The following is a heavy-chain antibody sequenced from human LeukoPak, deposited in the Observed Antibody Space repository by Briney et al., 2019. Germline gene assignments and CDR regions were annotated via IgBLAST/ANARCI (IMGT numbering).Heavy chain of an antibody. CDR3: ARDRTMVRGVITYYFDY. CDR1: GFTFSSYA. Sequence: PGGSLRLSCAASGFTFSSYAMHWVRQAPGKGLEWVAVISYDGSNKHYADSVKGRFTISRDNSKNTLYLQMNSLRAEDTAVYYCARDRTMVRGVITYYFDYWGQGTLVTVSS. D-gene: IGHD3-10*01. J-gene: IGHJ4*02. V-gene: IGHV3-30-3*01. CDR2: ISYDGSNK.